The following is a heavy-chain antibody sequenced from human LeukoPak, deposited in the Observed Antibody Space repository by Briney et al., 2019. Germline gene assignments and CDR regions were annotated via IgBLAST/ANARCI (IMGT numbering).Heavy chain of an antibody. CDR2: IRYDGSNK. J-gene: IGHJ4*02. Sequence: PGGSLRLSCAASGFTFSSYGIHWVRQAPGKGLEWVAFIRYDGSNKYYADSVKGRFTFSRDNSKNTLYLQMNSLRTEDTAVYYCAKDRGLYDSFDYWGQGTLVTVSS. CDR3: AKDRGLYDSFDY. CDR1: GFTFSSYG. V-gene: IGHV3-30*02. D-gene: IGHD5/OR15-5a*01.